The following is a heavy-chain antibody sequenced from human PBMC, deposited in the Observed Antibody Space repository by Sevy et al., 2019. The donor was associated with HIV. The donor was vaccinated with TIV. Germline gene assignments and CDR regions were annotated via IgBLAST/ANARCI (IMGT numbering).Heavy chain of an antibody. CDR2: IKQDGSEK. J-gene: IGHJ5*02. D-gene: IGHD2-21*01. CDR1: GFTFSSYW. CDR3: SGVPYCGGDCYLNWFDP. Sequence: GGSLRLSCAASGFTFSSYWMSWVRQAPGKGLEWVANIKQDGSEKYYVDSVKGRFTISRDNAKNSLYLQMNSLGAEDTAVYYCSGVPYCGGDCYLNWFDPWGQGTLVTVSS. V-gene: IGHV3-7*03.